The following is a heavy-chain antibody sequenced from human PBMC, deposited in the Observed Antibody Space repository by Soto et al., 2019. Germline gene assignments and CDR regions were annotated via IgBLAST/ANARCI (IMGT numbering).Heavy chain of an antibody. D-gene: IGHD3-22*01. Sequence: ASVKVSCKVSGDTFSTYSVSWVRQAPGQGLEWLGGIIPILGTPSYAQRFQDRVTITADKSTSTAYMELSSLRSEDTAVYYCARERSRYDRSGYYRPDYWGQGTLVTVSS. CDR2: IIPILGTP. CDR3: ARERSRYDRSGYYRPDY. CDR1: GDTFSTYS. V-gene: IGHV1-69*08. J-gene: IGHJ4*02.